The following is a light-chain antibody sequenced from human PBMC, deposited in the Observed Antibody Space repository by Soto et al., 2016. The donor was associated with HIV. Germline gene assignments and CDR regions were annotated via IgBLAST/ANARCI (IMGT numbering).Light chain of an antibody. CDR2: QNR. CDR3: QAWGSGTVV. J-gene: IGLJ2*01. CDR1: KLGDKY. Sequence: SYELTQPPALSVSPGQTVSITCSGDKLGDKYVCWYQQKAGQSPVLIIYQNRERPSGIPERFSASNFGNTATLTISGTQPMDEADYFCQAWGSGTVVFGGGTTVTVL. V-gene: IGLV3-1*01.